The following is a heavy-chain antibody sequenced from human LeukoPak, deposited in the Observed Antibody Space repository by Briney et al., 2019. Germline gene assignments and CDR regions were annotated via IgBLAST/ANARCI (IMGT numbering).Heavy chain of an antibody. CDR2: ISGSGGST. CDR1: GFTFSSYA. Sequence: GGSLRLSCAASGFTFSSYAMSWVRQAPGKGLEWVSAISGSGGSTYYADSVKGRFTISRDNSKNTLYLQMNSLRAEDAAAYYCVRARGAGPGAHFDYWGQGTLVTVSS. CDR3: VRARGAGPGAHFDY. D-gene: IGHD3-10*01. V-gene: IGHV3-23*01. J-gene: IGHJ4*02.